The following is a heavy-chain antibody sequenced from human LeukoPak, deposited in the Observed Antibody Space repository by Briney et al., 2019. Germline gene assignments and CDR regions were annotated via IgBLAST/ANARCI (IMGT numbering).Heavy chain of an antibody. CDR3: ASSGDYYYYGMDV. CDR1: GGPISSYY. J-gene: IGHJ6*02. V-gene: IGHV4-59*01. Sequence: SETLSLTCTVSGGPISSYYWSWIRQPPGKGLEWIGYIYYSGSTNYNPSLKSRVTISVDTSKNQFSLKLSSVTAADTAVYYCASSGDYYYYGMDVWGQGTTVTVSS. CDR2: IYYSGST.